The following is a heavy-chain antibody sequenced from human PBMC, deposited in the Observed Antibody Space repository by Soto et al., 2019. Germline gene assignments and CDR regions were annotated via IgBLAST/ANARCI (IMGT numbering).Heavy chain of an antibody. CDR3: ARGIYCSSTSCSFDP. CDR2: IYYSGST. J-gene: IGHJ5*02. Sequence: SETLSLTCTVSGDSISSGGYYWSWIRQHPGKGLEWIGYIYYSGSTYYNPSLKSRVTISVDTSRNQFSLRLSSVTAADTAVYYCARGIYCSSTSCSFDPWGQGTLVTVS. D-gene: IGHD2-2*01. CDR1: GDSISSGGYY. V-gene: IGHV4-31*03.